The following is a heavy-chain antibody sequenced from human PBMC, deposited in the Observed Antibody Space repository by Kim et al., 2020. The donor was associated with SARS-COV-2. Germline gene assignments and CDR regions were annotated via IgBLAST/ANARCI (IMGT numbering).Heavy chain of an antibody. V-gene: IGHV4-31*03. CDR3: ARAENGDYPHYYYYGMDV. CDR1: GGSISSGGYY. J-gene: IGHJ6*02. Sequence: SETLSLTCTVSGGSISSGGYYWSWIRQHPGKGLEWIGYIYYSGSTYYNPSLKSRVTISVDTSKNQFSLKLSSVTAADTAVYYCARAENGDYPHYYYYGMDVWGQGTTVTVSS. D-gene: IGHD4-17*01. CDR2: IYYSGST.